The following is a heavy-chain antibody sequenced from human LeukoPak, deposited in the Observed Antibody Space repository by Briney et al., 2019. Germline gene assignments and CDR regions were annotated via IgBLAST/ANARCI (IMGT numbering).Heavy chain of an antibody. CDR2: INHSGST. V-gene: IGHV4-34*01. J-gene: IGHJ6*03. CDR1: GGSFSGYY. CDR3: ARRLREYRSGSYLGYYYYYMDV. D-gene: IGHD3-10*01. Sequence: SETLSLTCAVYGGSFSGYYWSWIRQPPGKGLEWIGEINHSGSTNYNPSLKSRVTISVDTSKNQFSLKLSSVTAADTAVYYCARRLREYRSGSYLGYYYYYMDVWGKGTTATISS.